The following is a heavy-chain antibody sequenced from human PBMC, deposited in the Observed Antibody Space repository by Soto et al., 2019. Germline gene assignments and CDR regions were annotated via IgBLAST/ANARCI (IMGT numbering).Heavy chain of an antibody. D-gene: IGHD3-9*01. CDR1: GAAFNTIT. CDR3: VREDDTTGSYSWFDP. CDR2: FVPVFGSA. J-gene: IGHJ5*02. Sequence: QVQLVQSGAEVKKPGSSVSVSCKASGAAFNTITINWVRQAPGQGLEWMGGFVPVFGSATYAEKFQGRVAITADASTGTFYMELSRLNSEDTALYYCVREDDTTGSYSWFDPWGQGTLVTVSS. V-gene: IGHV1-69*01.